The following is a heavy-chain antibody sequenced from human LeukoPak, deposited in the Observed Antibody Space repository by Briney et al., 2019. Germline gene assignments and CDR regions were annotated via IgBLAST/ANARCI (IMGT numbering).Heavy chain of an antibody. V-gene: IGHV3-43*02. CDR1: GFTFDDYA. CDR2: ISGDGGST. J-gene: IGHJ4*02. Sequence: GGSLRLSCAASGFTFDDYAMHWVRQAPGRGLEWVSLISGDGGSTYYADSVKGRFTIYRDHSKNSLYLQMNSLRTEDTALYYCAKEGTEYCSSTSCYGLNFDFWGQGPLVTVSS. CDR3: AKEGTEYCSSTSCYGLNFDF. D-gene: IGHD2-2*01.